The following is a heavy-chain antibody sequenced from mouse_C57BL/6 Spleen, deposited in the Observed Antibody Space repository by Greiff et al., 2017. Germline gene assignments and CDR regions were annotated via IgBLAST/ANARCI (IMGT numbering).Heavy chain of an antibody. Sequence: EVKLVESGGGLVKPGGSLKLSCAASGFTFSDYGMHWVRQAPEKGLEWVAYISSGSSTIYYADTVKGRFTIARDNAKNTLFLQMTSLRSEDTAMYYCARDYYGSSDYWGQGTTLTVSS. J-gene: IGHJ2*01. D-gene: IGHD1-1*01. CDR2: ISSGSSTI. CDR3: ARDYYGSSDY. CDR1: GFTFSDYG. V-gene: IGHV5-17*01.